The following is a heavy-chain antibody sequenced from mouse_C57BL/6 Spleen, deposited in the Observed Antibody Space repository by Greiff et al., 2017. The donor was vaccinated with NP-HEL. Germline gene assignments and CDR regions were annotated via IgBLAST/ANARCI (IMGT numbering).Heavy chain of an antibody. V-gene: IGHV1-64*01. D-gene: IGHD2-2*01. CDR1: GYTFTSYW. CDR2: IHPNSGST. Sequence: QVQLQQPGAELVKPGASVKLSCKASGYTFTSYWMHWVKQRPGQGLEWIGMIHPNSGSTNYNEKFKSKATLTVDKSSSTAYMQLSSLTSEDSAVYYCARGGYGYDVDYAMDYWGQGTSVTVSS. J-gene: IGHJ4*01. CDR3: ARGGYGYDVDYAMDY.